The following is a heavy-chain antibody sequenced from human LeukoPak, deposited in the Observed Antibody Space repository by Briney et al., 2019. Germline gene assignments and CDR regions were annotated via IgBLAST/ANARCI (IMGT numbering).Heavy chain of an antibody. Sequence: PRGSLRLSCAASGFTFSSYAMSWVRQAPGKGLEWVSSISGSGDSTYYAASVKGRFTLSRDNSKNTLYLQMNSLRAEDTAVYYCAKGGGGSCYSGSDYWGPGTLVSVSS. CDR1: GFTFSSYA. V-gene: IGHV3-23*01. CDR3: AKGGGGSCYSGSDY. J-gene: IGHJ4*02. D-gene: IGHD2-15*01. CDR2: ISGSGDST.